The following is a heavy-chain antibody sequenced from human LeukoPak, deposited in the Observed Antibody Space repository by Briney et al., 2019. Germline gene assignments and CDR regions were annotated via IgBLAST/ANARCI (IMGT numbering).Heavy chain of an antibody. CDR2: INPNSGGT. D-gene: IGHD3-22*01. J-gene: IGHJ6*02. CDR1: GYTFTGYY. V-gene: IGHV1-2*02. CDR3: ARADSSGYDLGPGYYYGMDV. Sequence: ASVKVSCKASGYTFTGYYMHWVRQAPGQGLEWMGWINPNSGGTNYAQKFQGRVTMTRDTSISTAYMELSRLRFDDTAVYYCARADSSGYDLGPGYYYGMDVWGQGTTVTVSS.